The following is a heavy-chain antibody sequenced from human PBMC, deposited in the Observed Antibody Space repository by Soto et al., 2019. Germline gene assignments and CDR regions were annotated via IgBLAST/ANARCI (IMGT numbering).Heavy chain of an antibody. J-gene: IGHJ4*02. CDR2: INAGNGNT. Sequence: GASVKVSCKASGYTFTSYGISWVRQAPGQGLEWMGWINAGNGNTKYSQKFQGRVTITRDTSASTAYMELSSLRSEDTAVYYCARSIVVVTALDYWGKGTLVPVSS. CDR1: GYTFTSYG. CDR3: ARSIVVVTALDY. D-gene: IGHD2-21*02. V-gene: IGHV1-3*01.